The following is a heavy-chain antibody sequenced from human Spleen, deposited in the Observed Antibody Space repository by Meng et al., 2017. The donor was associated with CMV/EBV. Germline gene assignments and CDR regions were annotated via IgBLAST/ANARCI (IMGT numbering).Heavy chain of an antibody. D-gene: IGHD2-2*01. CDR3: ARAPDVLVPASFDY. CDR1: GGSISSSSYY. J-gene: IGHJ4*02. CDR2: IYHTGST. Sequence: GSLRLSCTVSGGSISSSSYYWGWIRQPPGRGLEWIGNIYHTGSTSYNPSLKSRVTISVDTSNNQFSLRLSSVTSADTAVYYCARAPDVLVPASFDYWGQGTLVTVSS. V-gene: IGHV4-39*07.